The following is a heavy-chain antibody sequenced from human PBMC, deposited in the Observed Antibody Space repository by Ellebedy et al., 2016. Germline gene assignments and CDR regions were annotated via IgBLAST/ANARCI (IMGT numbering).Heavy chain of an antibody. CDR2: MNDNGHSI. Sequence: GESLKISXAASGFTFRNYAMSWVRQAPGKGLEWVSTMNDNGHSIYYADSVKGRFTISRDNAKNSLYLQMNSLRVEDTAVYYCARTAKLADYWGQGTLVTVSS. V-gene: IGHV3-23*01. CDR1: GFTFRNYA. CDR3: ARTAKLADY. J-gene: IGHJ4*02.